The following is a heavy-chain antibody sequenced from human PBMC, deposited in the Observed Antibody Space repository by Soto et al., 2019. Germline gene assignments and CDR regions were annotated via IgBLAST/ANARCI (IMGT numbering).Heavy chain of an antibody. Sequence: SVKVSCKASGGTFSSYAISWVRQAPGQGLEWMGGIIPIFGTANYAQKFQGRVTITADESTSTAYMELSSLRSEDTAVYYCARHVYPASGIDVWGQGTTVTVSS. V-gene: IGHV1-69*13. CDR2: IIPIFGTA. J-gene: IGHJ6*02. CDR1: GGTFSSYA. D-gene: IGHD1-20*01. CDR3: ARHVYPASGIDV.